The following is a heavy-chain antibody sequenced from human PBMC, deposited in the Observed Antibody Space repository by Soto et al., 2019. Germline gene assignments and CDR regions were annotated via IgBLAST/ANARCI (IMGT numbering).Heavy chain of an antibody. J-gene: IGHJ5*02. CDR2: TFHSGST. CDR1: GYFISSGYY. CDR3: ARGHIVVVPTVGWFDP. V-gene: IGHV4-38-2*01. D-gene: IGHD2-2*01. Sequence: KPSETLSLTCAVSGYFISSGYYWGWIRQPPGKGLEWIGSTFHSGSTYYNPSLKSRVTISVDTSKNQFSLKLSSVTASDTAVYYCARGHIVVVPTVGWFDPWGQGTLVTVS.